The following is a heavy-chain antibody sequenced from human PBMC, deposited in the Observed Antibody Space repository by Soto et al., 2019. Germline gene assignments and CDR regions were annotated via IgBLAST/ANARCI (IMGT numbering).Heavy chain of an antibody. Sequence: QVQLQESGPGLVKPSETLSLTCTVSGGSISTYYWSWIRQPPGKGLEWIGYIYYSGTTKYNPSLKSRVTISVDTSKNQFSLKLSSVTAADTAVYYCARDRAAGNLPDWYFDLWGRGTLVTVSS. D-gene: IGHD6-13*01. CDR3: ARDRAAGNLPDWYFDL. J-gene: IGHJ2*01. V-gene: IGHV4-59*01. CDR2: IYYSGTT. CDR1: GGSISTYY.